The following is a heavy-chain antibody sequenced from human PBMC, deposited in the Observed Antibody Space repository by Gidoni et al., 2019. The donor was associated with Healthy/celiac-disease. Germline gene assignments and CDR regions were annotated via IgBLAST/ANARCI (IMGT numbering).Heavy chain of an antibody. Sequence: EVQLVESGGVVVQPGGSLRLSCSASGFTFDDYNMHWVRQAPGKGLEWVSLISWDGGSTYYADSVKGRFTISRDNSKNSLYLQMNSLRTEDTALYYCASLAVAGTDNFDYWGQGTLVTVSS. CDR3: ASLAVAGTDNFDY. J-gene: IGHJ4*02. CDR2: ISWDGGST. D-gene: IGHD6-19*01. CDR1: GFTFDDYN. V-gene: IGHV3-43*01.